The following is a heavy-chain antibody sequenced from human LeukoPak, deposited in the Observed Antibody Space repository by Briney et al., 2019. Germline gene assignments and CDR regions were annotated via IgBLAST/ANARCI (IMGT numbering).Heavy chain of an antibody. J-gene: IGHJ4*02. CDR1: GYSFTSYW. CDR2: IYPGDSDT. D-gene: IGHD3-10*01. Sequence: GESLQISCKGSGYSFTSYWIGWVRQLPGKGLEWMGIIYPGDSDTRYSPSFQGQVTISADKSISTAYLQWSSLKASDTAMYYCARREWFGGYYFDYWGQGTLVTVSS. V-gene: IGHV5-51*01. CDR3: ARREWFGGYYFDY.